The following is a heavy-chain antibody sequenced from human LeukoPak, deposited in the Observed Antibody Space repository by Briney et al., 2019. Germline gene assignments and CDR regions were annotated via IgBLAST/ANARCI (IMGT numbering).Heavy chain of an antibody. J-gene: IGHJ5*02. D-gene: IGHD3-10*01. CDR2: IYYSGST. CDR3: ARRGTGRWFDP. V-gene: IGHV4-31*03. CDR1: GGPISSGDYF. Sequence: PAETLSLTCTVSGGPISSGDYFWAWIPQHPGKGLEWIGYIYYSGSTYYNPSLKSRVIISVDTSKNQSSLMLNSVTAADTAMYYCARRGTGRWFDPWGQGTLVTVSS.